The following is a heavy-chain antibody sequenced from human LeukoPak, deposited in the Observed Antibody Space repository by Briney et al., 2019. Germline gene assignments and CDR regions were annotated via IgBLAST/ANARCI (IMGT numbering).Heavy chain of an antibody. CDR1: GGSINSAGYY. Sequence: SETLSLTCSVSGGSINSAGYYWTWIRQDPGKGLEWVGFVYYSGNTYYNPFLKSRITISLDTSRNQFSLKLRSVTAADTAVYYCARGGNNGYRWAFDSWGQGTLVTVSS. CDR2: VYYSGNT. CDR3: ARGGNNGYRWAFDS. J-gene: IGHJ4*02. D-gene: IGHD1/OR15-1a*01. V-gene: IGHV4-31*03.